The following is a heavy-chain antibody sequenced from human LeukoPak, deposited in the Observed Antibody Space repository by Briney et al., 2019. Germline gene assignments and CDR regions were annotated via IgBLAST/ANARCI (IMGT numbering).Heavy chain of an antibody. CDR2: IIPIYPTT. Sequence: SVKVSCKASGYTFPSYGISWVRQAPGQRLEWMGGIIPIYPTTDYAQRFQGRVTISADESKGTVSLELSNLRSEDTAVYYCARASFPFLEWTTSIPFDVWGQGTVVIVSS. CDR1: GYTFPSYG. D-gene: IGHD3-3*01. V-gene: IGHV1-69*13. J-gene: IGHJ3*01. CDR3: ARASFPFLEWTTSIPFDV.